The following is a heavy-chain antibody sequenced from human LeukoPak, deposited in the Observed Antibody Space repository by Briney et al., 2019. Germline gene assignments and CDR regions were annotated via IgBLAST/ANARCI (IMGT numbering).Heavy chain of an antibody. CDR3: ARGGRFFDY. CDR1: GFTFSSYE. J-gene: IGHJ4*02. D-gene: IGHD3-16*01. CDR2: IHPGSTSI. Sequence: PGGSLRLSCAASGFTFSSYEMNWVRQAPGKGLEWVSYIHPGSTSIYYADSVKGRFTISRDNAKNSLYLQMNSLRDEDTAVYYCARGGRFFDYWGQGTLVTVSS. V-gene: IGHV3-48*02.